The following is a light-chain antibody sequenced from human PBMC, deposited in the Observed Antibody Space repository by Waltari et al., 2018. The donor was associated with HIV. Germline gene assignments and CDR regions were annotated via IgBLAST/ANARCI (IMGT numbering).Light chain of an antibody. J-gene: IGKJ2*01. Sequence: SPSPGTCSVSPEERATLSCRANQNLGNEFLSWYQQRPGQAPRLLISRVSTRAADTPGRFSGSGSGADFTLTISRVEPEDFAVYYCQHYGGSPYTFGQGTKLEL. V-gene: IGKV3-20*01. CDR3: QHYGGSPYT. CDR2: RVS. CDR1: QNLGNEF.